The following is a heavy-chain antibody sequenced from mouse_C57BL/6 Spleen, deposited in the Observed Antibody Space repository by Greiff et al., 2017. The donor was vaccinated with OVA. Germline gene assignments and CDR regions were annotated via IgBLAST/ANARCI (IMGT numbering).Heavy chain of an antibody. CDR1: GYTFTSYG. CDR3: ARDYYGSSYDFDY. J-gene: IGHJ2*01. Sequence: VQLVESGAELARPGASVKLSCKASGYTFTSYGISWVKQRTGQGLEWIGEIYPRSGNTYYNEKFKGKATLTADKSSSTAYMELRSLTSEDSAVYFCARDYYGSSYDFDYWGQGTTLTVSS. CDR2: IYPRSGNT. D-gene: IGHD1-1*01. V-gene: IGHV1-81*01.